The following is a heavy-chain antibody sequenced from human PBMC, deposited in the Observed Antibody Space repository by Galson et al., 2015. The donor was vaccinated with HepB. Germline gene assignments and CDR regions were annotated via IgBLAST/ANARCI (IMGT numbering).Heavy chain of an antibody. Sequence: QSGAEVKKPGESLRISCKGSGYSFTSYWISWVRQMPGKGLEWMGRIDPSDSYTNYSPSFQGHVTISADKSISTAYLQWSSLKASDTAMYYCARGPGFGELLRVETGYDYWGQGTLVTVSS. D-gene: IGHD3-10*01. CDR2: IDPSDSYT. CDR1: GYSFTSYW. CDR3: ARGPGFGELLRVETGYDY. J-gene: IGHJ4*02. V-gene: IGHV5-10-1*01.